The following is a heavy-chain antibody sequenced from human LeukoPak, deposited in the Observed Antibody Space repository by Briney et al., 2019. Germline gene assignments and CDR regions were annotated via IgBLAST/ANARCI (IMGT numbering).Heavy chain of an antibody. CDR2: IKQDGSEK. J-gene: IGHJ3*02. D-gene: IGHD2-2*01. Sequence: GGSLRLSCAASGFTFSNYWLSWVRQAPGKGLEWVANIKQDGSEKCYVDSVKGRFTISRDNAKNSLYLQVNSLSAEDTAVYYCARDRYCSGTTCYYTFDIWGQGTMVTVSS. CDR1: GFTFSNYW. CDR3: ARDRYCSGTTCYYTFDI. V-gene: IGHV3-7*01.